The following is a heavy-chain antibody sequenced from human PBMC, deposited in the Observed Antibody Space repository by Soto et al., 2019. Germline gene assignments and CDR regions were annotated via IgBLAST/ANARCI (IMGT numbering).Heavy chain of an antibody. CDR1: GYTLTGYY. CDR2: INPNSGGT. V-gene: IGHV1-2*02. Sequence: VSVKVCCRASGYTLTGYYMHWVRQAPGQGLEWMGWINPNSGGTNYAQKFQGRVTMTRDTSISTAYMELSRLRSDDTAVYYCARAGDYYYGMDVWGQGTTVTVSS. CDR3: ARAGDYYYGMDV. D-gene: IGHD7-27*01. J-gene: IGHJ6*02.